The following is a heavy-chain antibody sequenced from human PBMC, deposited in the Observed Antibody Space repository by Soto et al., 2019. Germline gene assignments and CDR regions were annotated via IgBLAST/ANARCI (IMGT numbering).Heavy chain of an antibody. J-gene: IGHJ5*02. CDR3: ARMYSSGSGWFHP. Sequence: SETLSLTCFVSGYSISAGGYYWIWIRHHPGKGLEWIGSFYSSGSIIYNPSLRSRVSISGDTSSNQFSMSLTSVTAADTARYYCARMYSSGSGWFHPWGQGTLVTVSS. CDR1: GYSISAGGYY. V-gene: IGHV4-31*03. D-gene: IGHD6-19*01. CDR2: FYSSGSI.